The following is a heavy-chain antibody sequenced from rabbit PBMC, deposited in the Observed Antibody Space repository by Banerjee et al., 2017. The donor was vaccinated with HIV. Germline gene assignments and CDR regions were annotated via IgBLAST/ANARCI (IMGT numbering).Heavy chain of an antibody. CDR1: GFSFSNKYV. V-gene: IGHV1S45*01. CDR3: ARVEYAGYAGYGYFDL. CDR2: ISTTSGNT. D-gene: IGHD8-1*01. Sequence: QEQLVESGGGLVKPEGSLTLSCTASGFSFSNKYVMCWVRQAPGKGLEWIACISTTSGNTYYASWAKGRFTISKTSSTTVTLQMTSLTAADTATYFCARVEYAGYAGYGYFDLWGQGTLVTVS. J-gene: IGHJ4*01.